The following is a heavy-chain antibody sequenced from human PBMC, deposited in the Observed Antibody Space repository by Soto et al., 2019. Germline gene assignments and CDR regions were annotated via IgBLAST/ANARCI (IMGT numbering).Heavy chain of an antibody. J-gene: IGHJ2*01. Sequence: QVQLVQSGAEVKKPGSSVKVSCKASGGTFSSYAISWVRQAPGQGLEWMGGIIPIFGTANYAQKFQGRVTITADESTSTAYMELSSLRSEDTAVYYCARTVCSGGSCYPYWYFDLWGRGTLVTVSS. CDR3: ARTVCSGGSCYPYWYFDL. CDR2: IIPIFGTA. V-gene: IGHV1-69*12. D-gene: IGHD2-15*01. CDR1: GGTFSSYA.